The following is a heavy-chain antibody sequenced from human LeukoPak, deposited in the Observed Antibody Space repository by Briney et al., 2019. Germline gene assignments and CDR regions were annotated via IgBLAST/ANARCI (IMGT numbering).Heavy chain of an antibody. V-gene: IGHV4-39*01. CDR1: GGSISSSSYY. CDR3: ARSPGYSSGWRELDYFDY. J-gene: IGHJ4*02. D-gene: IGHD6-19*01. CDR2: IYYGGST. Sequence: PSETLPLTCTVSGGSISSSSYYWGWIRQPPGKGLEWIGSIYYGGSTYYNPSLKSRITISVDTSKNQFSLKLNSVTAADTAVYYCARSPGYSSGWRELDYFDYWGQGTLVTVSS.